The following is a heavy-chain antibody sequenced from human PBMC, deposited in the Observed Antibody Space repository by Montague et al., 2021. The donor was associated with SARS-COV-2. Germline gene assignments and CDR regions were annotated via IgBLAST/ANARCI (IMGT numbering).Heavy chain of an antibody. D-gene: IGHD2-21*01. V-gene: IGHV3-30*04. CDR3: ARDEHRRLSIEGRFDP. J-gene: IGHJ5*02. CDR2: ISDDGTNK. Sequence: SLRLSCAASGFTFRSYAMHWVRQTPGKGLEWVASISDDGTNKFYVDSVKGRFTISRDNSKNSLYLQMNSLRADDTAVYYCARDEHRRLSIEGRFDPWGQGTLVTVSS. CDR1: GFTFRSYA.